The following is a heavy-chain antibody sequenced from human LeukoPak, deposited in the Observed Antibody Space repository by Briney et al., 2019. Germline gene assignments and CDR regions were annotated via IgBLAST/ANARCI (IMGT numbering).Heavy chain of an antibody. CDR3: AKGGFDCSGGSCYPRWFDP. V-gene: IGHV3-23*01. D-gene: IGHD2-15*01. J-gene: IGHJ5*02. CDR1: GFTFTSYA. CDR2: ISGSGDNT. Sequence: AGGSLRLSCAASGFTFTSYAMNWVRQAPGKGLEWVSGISGSGDNTYYADSLEGRFTISRDNSKNTLYLQMNSLRADDTAVYYCAKGGFDCSGGSCYPRWFDPWGQGTLVTVSS.